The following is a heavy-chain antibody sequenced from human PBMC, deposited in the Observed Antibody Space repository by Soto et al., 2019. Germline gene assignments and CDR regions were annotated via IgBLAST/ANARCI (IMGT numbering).Heavy chain of an antibody. D-gene: IGHD3-10*01. CDR1: GGSISSSSYY. Sequence: SETLSLTCTVSGGSISSSSYYWGWIRQPPGKGLEWIGSIYYSGSTFYNPSLKSRVTISVDTSKNQFSLRLSSVTAADTAVYYCSGYGSGSYYRYWGHGTLVTVSS. CDR2: IYYSGST. CDR3: SGYGSGSYYRY. V-gene: IGHV4-39*01. J-gene: IGHJ4*01.